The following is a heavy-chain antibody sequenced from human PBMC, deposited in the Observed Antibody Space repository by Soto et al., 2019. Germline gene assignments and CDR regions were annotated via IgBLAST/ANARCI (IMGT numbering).Heavy chain of an antibody. CDR2: INVNSGGT. J-gene: IGHJ4*02. CDR1: GYTFTGNY. Sequence: QVQLVQSGAEVKKPGASVKVSCKASGYTFTGNYMHWVRQAPGQGFEWMGWINVNSGGTKYAQKFQGWVTMTRDTSLSTAYMEVSRLRSDDTAVYYCARGDKLSLYPQLDYWGQGTLVTVSS. D-gene: IGHD3-16*02. CDR3: ARGDKLSLYPQLDY. V-gene: IGHV1-2*04.